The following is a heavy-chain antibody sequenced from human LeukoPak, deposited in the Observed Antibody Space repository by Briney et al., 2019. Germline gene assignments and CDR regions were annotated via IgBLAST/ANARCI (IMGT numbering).Heavy chain of an antibody. J-gene: IGHJ4*02. V-gene: IGHV3-21*01. CDR3: ARDFRIAAAGHQY. CDR2: ISSSSSYI. D-gene: IGHD6-13*01. Sequence: PGGSLRLSCAASGFTFSSYSMNWVRQAPGKGLEWVSSISSSSSYIYYADSVKGRFTISRDNAKNSLYLQMNSLRAEDTAVYYCARDFRIAAAGHQYWGQGTLVTVSS. CDR1: GFTFSSYS.